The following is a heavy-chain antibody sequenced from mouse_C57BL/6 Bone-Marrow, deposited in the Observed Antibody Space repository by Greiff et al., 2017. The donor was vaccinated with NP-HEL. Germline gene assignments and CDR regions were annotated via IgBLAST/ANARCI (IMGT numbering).Heavy chain of an antibody. J-gene: IGHJ4*01. Sequence: QVHVKQPGTELVKPGASVKLSCKASGYTFTSYWMHWVKQRPGQGLEWIGNINPSNGGTNYNEKYKSKATLTVDKSSSTAYMQLSSLTSEDSAVYYCASPPSLSDAMDYWGQGTSVTVSS. V-gene: IGHV1-53*01. CDR3: ASPPSLSDAMDY. CDR1: GYTFTSYW. CDR2: INPSNGGT.